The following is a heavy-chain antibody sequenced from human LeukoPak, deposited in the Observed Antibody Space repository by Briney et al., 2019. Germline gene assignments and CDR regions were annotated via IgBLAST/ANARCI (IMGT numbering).Heavy chain of an antibody. D-gene: IGHD3-22*01. CDR1: GFTFSSYA. V-gene: IGHV3-23*01. J-gene: IGHJ4*02. CDR2: ISGSGGRT. Sequence: GGSLRLSWAASGFTFSSYAMSWVRQAPGKGMEWVSTISGSGGRTYYGDSVKGRVTISRDNSKNTLYLQVNSQRAEDTAVYYCAKDRGSSTYYYDSSGYLNWGQGTLVTVSS. CDR3: AKDRGSSTYYYDSSGYLN.